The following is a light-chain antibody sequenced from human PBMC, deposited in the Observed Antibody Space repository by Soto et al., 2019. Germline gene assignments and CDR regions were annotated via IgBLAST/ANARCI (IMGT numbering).Light chain of an antibody. CDR1: SSDVGAYDY. CDR2: EVT. CDR3: SSFARSNNFV. V-gene: IGLV2-8*01. J-gene: IGLJ1*01. Sequence: QSVLTQSTSASGSPGESVTISCTGTSSDVGAYDYVSWYQQHPGEAPKLMIYEVTKRPSGVPDRFSGSKSGNTASLTVSGLQTEDEADYYCSSFARSNNFVFGTGTKVTVL.